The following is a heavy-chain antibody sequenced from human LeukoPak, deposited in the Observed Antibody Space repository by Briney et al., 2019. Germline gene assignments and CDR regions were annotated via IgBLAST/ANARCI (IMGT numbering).Heavy chain of an antibody. Sequence: PGGSLRLSCAASGFTFTNYCMHWVRQPPGKGLVWVSQICTDETTIRYADSVKGRFTISRDNTKNTLYLQMSSLRVEDTAVYYCARDREQQLVRGYFDYWGQGTLVTVSS. V-gene: IGHV3-74*01. CDR3: ARDREQQLVRGYFDY. CDR2: ICTDETTI. D-gene: IGHD6-13*01. J-gene: IGHJ4*02. CDR1: GFTFTNYC.